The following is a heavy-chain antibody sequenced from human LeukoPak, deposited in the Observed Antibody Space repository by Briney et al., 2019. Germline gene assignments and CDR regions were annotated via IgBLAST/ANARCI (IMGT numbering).Heavy chain of an antibody. D-gene: IGHD2-2*01. V-gene: IGHV4-59*08. Sequence: SETLSLTCTVSGGSISSYYWSWIRQPPGKGLEWIGYIYYSGSTNYNPSLKSRVTISVDTPKNQFSLKLSSVTAADTAVYYCARHQAMSWFDPWGQGTLVTVSS. CDR3: ARHQAMSWFDP. J-gene: IGHJ5*02. CDR2: IYYSGST. CDR1: GGSISSYY.